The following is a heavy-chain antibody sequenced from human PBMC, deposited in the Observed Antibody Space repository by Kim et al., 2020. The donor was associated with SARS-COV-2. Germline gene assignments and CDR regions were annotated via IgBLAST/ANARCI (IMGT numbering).Heavy chain of an antibody. CDR3: AKRLGVGYFPFDY. CDR1: GFTFASFG. CDR2: VSSSGSNT. V-gene: IGHV3-23*01. D-gene: IGHD3-16*01. J-gene: IGHJ4*02. Sequence: GGSLRLSCAASGFTFASFGMTWVRQAPGKGLEWVSTVSSSGSNTYYADSVKGRFTISRDNSKNTLYLHINSLRADDTAVYYCAKRLGVGYFPFDYWGQGTLVTVSS.